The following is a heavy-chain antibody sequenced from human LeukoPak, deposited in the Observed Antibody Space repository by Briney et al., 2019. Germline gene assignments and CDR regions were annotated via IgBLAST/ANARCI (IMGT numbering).Heavy chain of an antibody. CDR1: GGTFSSYA. D-gene: IGHD2-2*01. CDR2: IIPILGIA. CDR3: ARDGSGYIVVVPAAT. V-gene: IGHV1-69*04. Sequence: GASVKVSCKASGGTFSSYAISWVRQAPGQGLEWMGRIIPILGIANYAQKFQGRVTITADKSTSTAYMGLSSLRSEDTAVYYCARDGSGYIVVVPAATWGQGTLVTVSS. J-gene: IGHJ4*02.